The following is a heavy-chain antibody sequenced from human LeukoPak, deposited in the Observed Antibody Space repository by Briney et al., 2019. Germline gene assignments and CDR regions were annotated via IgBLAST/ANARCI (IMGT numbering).Heavy chain of an antibody. CDR2: IWYGGSNK. Sequence: PGRSLRLSCAASGFTFSSYGMHWVRRAPGKGLEWVAVIWYGGSNKYYADSVKGRFTISRDNAKNSLYLQMNSLRAEDTAVYYCARDRDGVTGGLDYGMDVWGQGTTVTVSS. D-gene: IGHD4-17*01. CDR1: GFTFSSYG. V-gene: IGHV3-33*01. J-gene: IGHJ6*02. CDR3: ARDRDGVTGGLDYGMDV.